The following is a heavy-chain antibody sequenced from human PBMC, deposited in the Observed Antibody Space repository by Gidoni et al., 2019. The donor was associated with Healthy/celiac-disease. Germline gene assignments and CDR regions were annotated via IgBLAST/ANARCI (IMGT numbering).Heavy chain of an antibody. Sequence: QVQLVQSGAEVTKPGASVKVSCKASGYTFTSYDINWVRQATGQGLEWMGWMNPNSGNTGYAQKFQGRVTMTRNTSISTAYMELSSLRSEDTAVYYCASGQIRRITIFGVAKGGNWFDPWGQGTLVTVSS. V-gene: IGHV1-8*01. J-gene: IGHJ5*02. CDR2: MNPNSGNT. D-gene: IGHD3-3*01. CDR3: ASGQIRRITIFGVAKGGNWFDP. CDR1: GYTFTSYD.